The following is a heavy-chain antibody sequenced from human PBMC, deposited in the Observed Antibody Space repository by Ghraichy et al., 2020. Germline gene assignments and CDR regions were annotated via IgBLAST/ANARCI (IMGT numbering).Heavy chain of an antibody. D-gene: IGHD4-17*01. J-gene: IGHJ4*02. CDR1: GLSFSNNG. CDR2: IWNDGSNK. CDR3: ARDGRPGTITPFDY. Sequence: GESLNISCAASGLSFSNNGMHWVRQAPAKGLEWVALIWNDGSNKYYEDSVKGRFTISRDNSKNTLYLQMNSLRAEDTAVYYCARDGRPGTITPFDYWGQGTLVTFS. V-gene: IGHV3-33*01.